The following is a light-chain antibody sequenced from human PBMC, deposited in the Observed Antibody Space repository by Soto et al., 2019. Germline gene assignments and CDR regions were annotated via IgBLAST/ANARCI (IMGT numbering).Light chain of an antibody. CDR3: QQYAASPIT. V-gene: IGKV3-20*01. Sequence: EIVLTQSPGTLSLSPGEGTTLSCSASQTVSRNYLAWYQQKPGQAPRLLIYAASSRATGIPDRFSGSGSGTDFTLTISRLEPEDFAVFYCQQYAASPITFGQGTRLEIK. CDR1: QTVSRNY. J-gene: IGKJ5*01. CDR2: AAS.